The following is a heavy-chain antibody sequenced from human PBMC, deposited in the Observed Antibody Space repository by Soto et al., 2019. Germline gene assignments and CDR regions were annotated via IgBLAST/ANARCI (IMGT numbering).Heavy chain of an antibody. CDR3: AKVANVGVVVEYFDH. D-gene: IGHD3-3*01. J-gene: IGHJ4*02. CDR2: ISSTGRRT. V-gene: IGHV3-23*01. Sequence: GGSLRLSCLASGFTFRSYAMTWVRQGPGRGLEWVSGISSTGRRTYYADSVRGRFSISRDNSKNTVDLQINSLRAEDTAVYYCAKVANVGVVVEYFDHWGQGSLVTVSS. CDR1: GFTFRSYA.